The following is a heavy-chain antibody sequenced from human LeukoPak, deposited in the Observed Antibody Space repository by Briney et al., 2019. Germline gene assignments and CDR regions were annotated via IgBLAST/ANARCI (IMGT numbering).Heavy chain of an antibody. Sequence: GGSLRLSCAASGFTFSSYSMNWVRQAPGKGLEWVSYISSSSSTIYYADSVKGRFTISRDNAKNSLYLRMNSLRAEDTAVYYCARDLRDFGDFYWGQGTLVTVSS. D-gene: IGHD3-10*01. J-gene: IGHJ4*02. CDR3: ARDLRDFGDFY. V-gene: IGHV3-48*01. CDR1: GFTFSSYS. CDR2: ISSSSSTI.